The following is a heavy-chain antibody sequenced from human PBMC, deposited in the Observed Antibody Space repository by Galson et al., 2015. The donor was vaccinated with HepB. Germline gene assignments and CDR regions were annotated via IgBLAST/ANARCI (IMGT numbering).Heavy chain of an antibody. V-gene: IGHV1-8*01. J-gene: IGHJ5*02. D-gene: IGHD6-13*01. Sequence: SVKVSCKASGYTFTSYDINWVRQATGQGLEWMGWMNPNSGNTGYAQKFQGRVTMTRNTSISTAYMELSSLRSEDTAVYYCARVYFLLADSSWHNWFDPWGQGTLVTVSS. CDR2: MNPNSGNT. CDR1: GYTFTSYD. CDR3: ARVYFLLADSSWHNWFDP.